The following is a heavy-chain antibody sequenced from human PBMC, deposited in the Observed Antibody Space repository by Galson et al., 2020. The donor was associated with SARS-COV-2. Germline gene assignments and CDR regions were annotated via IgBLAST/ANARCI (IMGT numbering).Heavy chain of an antibody. J-gene: IGHJ4*02. Sequence: GESLKISCEASRFTFSYYGMMWVRQTPGKGLECVAFIRYDGSETHYVDSVKGRFTISRDNSKNTLYLQMNSLRPEDTAVYYCVKGGYDYWGQGTLVTVPS. CDR1: RFTFSYYG. D-gene: IGHD3-16*01. V-gene: IGHV3-30*02. CDR3: VKGGYDY. CDR2: IRYDGSET.